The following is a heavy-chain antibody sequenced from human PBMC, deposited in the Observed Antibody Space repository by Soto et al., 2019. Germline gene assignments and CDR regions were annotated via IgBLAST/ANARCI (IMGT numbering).Heavy chain of an antibody. V-gene: IGHV4-59*08. CDR2: IYYSGST. D-gene: IGHD5-18*01. CDR3: ARRYGSLFDF. J-gene: IGHJ5*01. Sequence: SETLSLTCTVSGGSISSYYWSWIRQPPGKGLEWIGYIYYSGSTNYNPSLKSRVTISVDTSKNQFSLKLSSVTAADTALYYCARRYGSLFDFWGQGSLVTGSS. CDR1: GGSISSYY.